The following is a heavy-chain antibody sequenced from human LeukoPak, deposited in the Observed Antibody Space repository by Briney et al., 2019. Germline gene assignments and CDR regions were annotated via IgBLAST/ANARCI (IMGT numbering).Heavy chain of an antibody. CDR2: IYYSKNT. Sequence: SETLSLTCTVSGGSISSSSAYWGWIRQPPGKGLEWIGSIYYSKNTYYNPSLKSRVTISADTSKNQFSLTLYSVSATDTAVYYCVSPRGFSYGYFDYWGQGTLVTVSS. CDR1: GGSISSSSAY. D-gene: IGHD5-18*01. CDR3: VSPRGFSYGYFDY. J-gene: IGHJ4*02. V-gene: IGHV4-39*01.